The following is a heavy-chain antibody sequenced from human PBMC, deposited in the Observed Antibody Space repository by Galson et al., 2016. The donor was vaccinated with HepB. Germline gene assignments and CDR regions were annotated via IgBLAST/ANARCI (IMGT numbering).Heavy chain of an antibody. Sequence: SLRLSCAASGFTFATYAMNWVRQAPGKGLEWVSGIGASGGVTYYADSVKGRFTISRDNSKNTLFLQMNSLRAEDTAVYYCATYYDVSRGSYSDYWGQGTLVTVSS. J-gene: IGHJ4*02. CDR2: IGASGGVT. D-gene: IGHD3-3*01. CDR1: GFTFATYA. V-gene: IGHV3-23*01. CDR3: ATYYDVSRGSYSDY.